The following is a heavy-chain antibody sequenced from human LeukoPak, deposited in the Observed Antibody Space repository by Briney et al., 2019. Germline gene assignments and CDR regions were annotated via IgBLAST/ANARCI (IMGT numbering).Heavy chain of an antibody. D-gene: IGHD6-13*01. CDR3: ARGGPFSIAAARVYYFDY. CDR1: DYTFTSYG. Sequence: GASVKVSCMASDYTFTSYGISWVRQAPGQGLEWMGWISPYSDNTNYAQNLQGRVTMTTDTSTSTAYMELRSLTSDDTAMYYCARGGPFSIAAARVYYFDYWGQGTLVTVSS. V-gene: IGHV1-18*01. CDR2: ISPYSDNT. J-gene: IGHJ4*02.